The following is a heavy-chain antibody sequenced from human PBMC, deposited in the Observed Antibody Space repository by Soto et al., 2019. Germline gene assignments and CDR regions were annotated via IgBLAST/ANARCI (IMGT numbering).Heavy chain of an antibody. CDR1: GGTFSSDP. V-gene: IGHV1-69*01. CDR3: ARARGESPIVQEDFFGY. D-gene: IGHD2-8*01. CDR2: IIPIFAPA. J-gene: IGHJ4*02. Sequence: VQLVQSGAEVKKPGSSVKVSCKASGGTFSSDPISWVRQAPGQGLEWMGGIIPIFAPANYAQKFQGRVTITSDESTTTAYMELSGLTSEDTAIYYCARARGESPIVQEDFFGYWGQGTLVSVAS.